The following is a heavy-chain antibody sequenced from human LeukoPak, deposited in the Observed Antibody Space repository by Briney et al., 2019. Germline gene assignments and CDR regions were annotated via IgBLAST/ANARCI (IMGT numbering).Heavy chain of an antibody. Sequence: ASVKVSCKASGYTFTGYYMHWVRQAPGQGLEWMGRINPNSGGTNYAQKFQGRVTMTRDTSISTAYMELSRPRSDDTAVYYCARDRNSNYNNWFDPWGQGTLVTVSS. D-gene: IGHD5-24*01. CDR1: GYTFTGYY. CDR3: ARDRNSNYNNWFDP. J-gene: IGHJ5*02. V-gene: IGHV1-2*06. CDR2: INPNSGGT.